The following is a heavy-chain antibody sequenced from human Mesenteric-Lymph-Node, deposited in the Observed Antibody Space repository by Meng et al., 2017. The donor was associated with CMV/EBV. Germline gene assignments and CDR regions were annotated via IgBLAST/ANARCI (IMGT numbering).Heavy chain of an antibody. CDR3: ARVICSSTSCYTWYFDY. CDR2: ISSDVTTK. Sequence: GGSLRLSCAASGFTFSTYTMHWVRQAPGKGLGWVAVISSDVTTKFSADSVQGRFTISRDNSKNTLYLQMNSLRAEDTAVYYCARVICSSTSCYTWYFDYWGQGTLVTVSS. V-gene: IGHV3-30*14. D-gene: IGHD2-2*02. J-gene: IGHJ4*02. CDR1: GFTFSTYT.